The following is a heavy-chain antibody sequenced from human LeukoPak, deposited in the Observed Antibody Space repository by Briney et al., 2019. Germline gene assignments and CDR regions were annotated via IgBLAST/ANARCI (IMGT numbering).Heavy chain of an antibody. J-gene: IGHJ5*02. CDR3: ARDRATLAYCGGDCYSFGWFDP. Sequence: TLSLTCTVSGGSISSGGYYWSWIRQHPGKGLEWIGYIYYSGSTYYNPSLKSRVTISVDTSKNQFSLKLSSVTAADTAVYYCARDRATLAYCGGDCYSFGWFDPWGQGTLVTVSS. D-gene: IGHD2-21*02. CDR1: GGSISSGGYY. V-gene: IGHV4-31*03. CDR2: IYYSGST.